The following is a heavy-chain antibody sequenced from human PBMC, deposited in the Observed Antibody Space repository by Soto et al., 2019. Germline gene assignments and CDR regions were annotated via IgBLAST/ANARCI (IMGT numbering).Heavy chain of an antibody. J-gene: IGHJ4*02. CDR1: GLTFSNCV. V-gene: IGHV3-23*01. CDR3: AKGLLNGRWYAAD. Sequence: EVHLLESGGVLVQPGESLRLSCETSGLTFSNCVMTWLRQPPGKRLEWVSVITTNGHTDYADSVKGRFTISRDNSKNTVYLQMNSLRAEDTAVYYCAKGLLNGRWYAADWGQGTLVTVSS. CDR2: ITTNGHT. D-gene: IGHD6-13*01.